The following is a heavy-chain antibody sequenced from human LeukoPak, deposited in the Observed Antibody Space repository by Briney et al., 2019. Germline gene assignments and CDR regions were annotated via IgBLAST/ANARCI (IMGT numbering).Heavy chain of an antibody. CDR3: ARDLGRIPYYYDSSGYYYGNYFDY. V-gene: IGHV4-39*07. CDR2: IYYSGST. CDR1: GGSISSSSYY. Sequence: SETLSLTCTVSGGSISSSSYYWGWIRQPPGKGLEWIGSIYYSGSTYYNPSLKSRVTISVDTSKNQFSLKLSSVTAADTAVYYCARDLGRIPYYYDSSGYYYGNYFDYWGQGTLVTVSS. D-gene: IGHD3-22*01. J-gene: IGHJ4*02.